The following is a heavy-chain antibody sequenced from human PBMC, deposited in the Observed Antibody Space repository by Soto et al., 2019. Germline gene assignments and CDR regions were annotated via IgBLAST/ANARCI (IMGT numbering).Heavy chain of an antibody. CDR1: GYSFTSYW. J-gene: IGHJ5*02. Sequence: PGETLKISCKGSGYSFTSYWIGWVRQMPGKGLEWMGIIYPGDSDTRYSPSFQGQVTISADKSISTAYLQWSSLKASDTAMYYCARSVSPWRLWFDPWGQGTLVTVSS. CDR2: IYPGDSDT. D-gene: IGHD3-16*02. V-gene: IGHV5-51*01. CDR3: ARSVSPWRLWFDP.